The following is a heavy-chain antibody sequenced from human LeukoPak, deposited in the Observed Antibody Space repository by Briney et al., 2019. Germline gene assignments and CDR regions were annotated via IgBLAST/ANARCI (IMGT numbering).Heavy chain of an antibody. CDR2: ISYDGSNK. J-gene: IGHJ4*02. D-gene: IGHD6-19*01. CDR3: ARVQYSSGWYFDY. Sequence: PGRSLRLSCAASGFTFSSYAMHWCRQAPGKGLERVAVISYDGSNKYYADSVKGRFTISRDNSKNTLYLQMNSLRAEDTAVYYCARVQYSSGWYFDYWGQGTLVTVSS. V-gene: IGHV3-30-3*01. CDR1: GFTFSSYA.